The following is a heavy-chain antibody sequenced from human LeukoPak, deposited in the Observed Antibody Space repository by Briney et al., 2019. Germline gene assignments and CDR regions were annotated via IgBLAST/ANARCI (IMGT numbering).Heavy chain of an antibody. CDR1: GASMSSYY. V-gene: IGHV4-59*01. CDR2: MYYSGGT. D-gene: IGHD3-10*01. J-gene: IGHJ4*02. CDR3: ARGSYGSGSYYSDY. Sequence: SETLSLTCTVSGASMSSYYWSWIRQPPGKGLEGIGYMYYSGGTNYNPSLKSRVTISVDRSKNQFSLKLSSVTAADTAVYYCARGSYGSGSYYSDYWGQGTLVTVSS.